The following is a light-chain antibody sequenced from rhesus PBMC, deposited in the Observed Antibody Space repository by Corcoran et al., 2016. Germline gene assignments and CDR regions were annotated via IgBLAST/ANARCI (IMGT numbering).Light chain of an antibody. CDR2: AAS. CDR3: QQYNGAFT. J-gene: IGKJ3*01. V-gene: IGKV1-33*02. Sequence: DIQMTQSPSSLSASVGDKVTITCRASQGISNALAWYQQKPGKAPKLLIYAASTLQSGVPARFSGSGSGTDFTLTISCQQPEDFAANYCQQYNGAFTFGPGTKLDIK. CDR1: QGISNA.